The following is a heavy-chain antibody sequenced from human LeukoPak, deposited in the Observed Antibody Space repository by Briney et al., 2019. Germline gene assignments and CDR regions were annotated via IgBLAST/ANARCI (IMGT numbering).Heavy chain of an antibody. CDR2: ISSSGSTI. CDR1: GFTFSDYY. CDR3: ARHPIAAAGFNWFDP. J-gene: IGHJ5*02. V-gene: IGHV3-11*01. D-gene: IGHD6-13*01. Sequence: GGSLRLSCAASGFTFSDYYMSWIRQAPGKGPEWVSYISSSGSTIYYADSVKGRFTISRDNAKNSLYLQMNSLRAEDTAVYYCARHPIAAAGFNWFDPWGQGTLVTVSS.